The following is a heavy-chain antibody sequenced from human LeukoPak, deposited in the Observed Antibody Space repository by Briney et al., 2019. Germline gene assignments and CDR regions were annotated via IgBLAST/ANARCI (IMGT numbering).Heavy chain of an antibody. V-gene: IGHV3-21*01. CDR2: ISSSSRYI. CDR1: GFTFKCFT. D-gene: IGHD3-9*01. Sequence: GSLTHSCSASGFTFKCFTVKWVRPAPGKELQEVSSISSSSRYISYADSVRGRFPTSRDNTNNSLFLQINSLRTEDTAVYYCARAYYGILTGYSDYGMDVWGQGTTVTVS. J-gene: IGHJ6*02. CDR3: ARAYYGILTGYSDYGMDV.